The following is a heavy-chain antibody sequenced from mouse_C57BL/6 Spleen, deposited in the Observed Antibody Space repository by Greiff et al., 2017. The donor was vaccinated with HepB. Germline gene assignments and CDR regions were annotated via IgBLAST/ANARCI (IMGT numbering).Heavy chain of an antibody. CDR1: GYTFTRYG. CDR2: LYPRSGNT. V-gene: IGHV1-81*01. D-gene: IGHD1-1*01. Sequence: LQESGAELARPGASVKLSCKASGYTFTRYGISWVKQRTGKGLEWIGELYPRSGNTYYNEKFKGKATLTADKSSSTAYMELRSLTSEDSAVYFCARDRVTTVVGPFAYWGQGTLVTVSA. J-gene: IGHJ3*01. CDR3: ARDRVTTVVGPFAY.